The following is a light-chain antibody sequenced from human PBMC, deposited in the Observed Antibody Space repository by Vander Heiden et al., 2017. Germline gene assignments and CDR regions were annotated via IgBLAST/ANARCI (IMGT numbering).Light chain of an antibody. CDR3: QQSYSTPET. Sequence: DIQMTQSPSSVSASVGDRVTITCRASQRISSYLNWYQQKPGKAPELLIYAASNLHSGVPSRFSGSGSGTDFTLTISSLQPEDFATYYCQQSYSTPETFGQGTKVEIK. J-gene: IGKJ1*01. CDR2: AAS. V-gene: IGKV1-39*01. CDR1: QRISSY.